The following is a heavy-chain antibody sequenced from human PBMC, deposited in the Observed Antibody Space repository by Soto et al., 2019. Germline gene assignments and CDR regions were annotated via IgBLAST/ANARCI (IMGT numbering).Heavy chain of an antibody. V-gene: IGHV3-23*01. D-gene: IGHD2-21*02. Sequence: GGSLRLSCAASGFTFSSYAMSWVRRALGKGLEWVSSISGNGRSAYYADSVKGRFTISRDNAKNTLYLQMNSLRVEDTAVYFCAKGGIPMMVVVTATFYFASWGQGSLVTVSS. CDR2: ISGNGRSA. CDR1: GFTFSSYA. CDR3: AKGGIPMMVVVTATFYFAS. J-gene: IGHJ4*02.